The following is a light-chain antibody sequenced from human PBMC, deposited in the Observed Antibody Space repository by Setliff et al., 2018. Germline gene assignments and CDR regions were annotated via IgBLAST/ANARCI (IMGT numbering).Light chain of an antibody. CDR1: SSDVGNYNL. J-gene: IGLJ3*02. CDR2: EVA. CDR3: CSYAGSRTVV. Sequence: QSALTQPVSVSGSPGQSITISCTGTSSDVGNYNLVFWYQQHPGKAPKLIIYEVAKRSSGVSDRFSGSKSGNTASLTISGLQSEDEADYHCCSYAGSRTVVFGGGTKVTVL. V-gene: IGLV2-23*02.